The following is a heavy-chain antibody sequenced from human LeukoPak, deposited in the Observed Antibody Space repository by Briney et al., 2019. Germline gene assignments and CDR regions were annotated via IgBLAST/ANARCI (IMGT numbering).Heavy chain of an antibody. Sequence: GGSLRLSCAASGFTFSSYSMNWVRQAPGKGLVWVSHINTEGSSTSYADSVKGRFSISRDNAKSTLYLQMNSLRAEDTAVYYCIRGRDLRYFDWINTWLYWGRGTLVTVSS. J-gene: IGHJ4*02. D-gene: IGHD3-9*01. CDR3: IRGRDLRYFDWINTWLY. CDR1: GFTFSSYS. V-gene: IGHV3-74*01. CDR2: INTEGSST.